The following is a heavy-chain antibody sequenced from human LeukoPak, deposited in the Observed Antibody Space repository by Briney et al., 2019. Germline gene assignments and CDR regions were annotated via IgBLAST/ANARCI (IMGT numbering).Heavy chain of an antibody. D-gene: IGHD6-19*01. CDR2: ISSSSSTI. CDR3: ARDRGGWPDY. CDR1: GFTFSSYS. J-gene: IGHJ4*02. Sequence: PGGSLRLSCAASGFTFSSYSMNWVRHAPGKGLEWVSYISSSSSTIYYADSVKGRFTISRDNAKNSLYLQLNSLRPEDTGLYYCARDRGGWPDYWGQGTLVTVSS. V-gene: IGHV3-48*01.